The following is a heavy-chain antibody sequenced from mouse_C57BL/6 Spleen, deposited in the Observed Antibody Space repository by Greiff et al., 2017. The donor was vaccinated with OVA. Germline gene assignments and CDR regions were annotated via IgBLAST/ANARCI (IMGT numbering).Heavy chain of an antibody. D-gene: IGHD1-1*01. CDR2: ISSGSSTI. CDR3: ARPVEDY. Sequence: EVQLQESGGGLVKPGGSLTLSCAASGFTFSDYGMHWVRQAPEKGLEWVAYISSGSSTISYADTVKGRFTISRDNAKNTLFLQMTSLRSEDTAMYYCARPVEDYWGQGTTLTVSS. V-gene: IGHV5-17*01. CDR1: GFTFSDYG. J-gene: IGHJ2*01.